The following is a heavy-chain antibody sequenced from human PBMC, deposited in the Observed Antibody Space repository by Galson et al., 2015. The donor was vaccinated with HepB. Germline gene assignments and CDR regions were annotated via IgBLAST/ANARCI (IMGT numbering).Heavy chain of an antibody. CDR2: INPNSGDT. J-gene: IGHJ3*02. CDR3: ARGSYGDYGGPNRFQDAFEI. Sequence: SVKVSCKAFGYTFIDYYMHWVRQAPGQGLEWMGRINPNSGDTNHAQNFQGRVTMTRDTSISTAYMEVSRLRSDDTAVFYCARGSYGDYGGPNRFQDAFEIWGQGTVVTVSS. D-gene: IGHD4-17*01. V-gene: IGHV1-2*06. CDR1: GYTFIDYY.